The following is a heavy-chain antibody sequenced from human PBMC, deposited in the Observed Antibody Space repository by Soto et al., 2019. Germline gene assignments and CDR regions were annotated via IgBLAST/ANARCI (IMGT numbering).Heavy chain of an antibody. V-gene: IGHV4-34*01. Sequence: PSETLSLTCAVYGGSFSGYYWSWIRQPPGKGLEWIGEINHSGSTNYNPSLKSRVTISVDTSKNQFSLRLTSVTAADTAVYFCARGPHYFESSGQSPSDHRGQGTLVTVSS. CDR3: ARGPHYFESSGQSPSDH. CDR2: INHSGST. CDR1: GGSFSGYY. D-gene: IGHD3-22*01. J-gene: IGHJ4*02.